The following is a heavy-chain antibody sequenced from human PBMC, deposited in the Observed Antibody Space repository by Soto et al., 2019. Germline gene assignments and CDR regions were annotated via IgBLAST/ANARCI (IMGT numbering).Heavy chain of an antibody. Sequence: PSETLSLTCTVSGGSISSYYWSWIRQPPGRGLEWIGYIYYSGSTNYNPSLKSRVTISVDTSKNQFSLKLSSVTAADTAVYYCASARWRIPQYYFDYWGQATLVTVSS. CDR3: ASARWRIPQYYFDY. CDR1: GGSISSYY. J-gene: IGHJ4*02. V-gene: IGHV4-59*01. CDR2: IYYSGST.